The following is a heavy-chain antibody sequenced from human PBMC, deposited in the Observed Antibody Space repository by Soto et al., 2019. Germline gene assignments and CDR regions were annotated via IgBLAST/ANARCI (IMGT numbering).Heavy chain of an antibody. V-gene: IGHV3-30*18. CDR1: GFTFSSYG. CDR2: ISYDGSNK. D-gene: IGHD6-13*01. CDR3: AQDYSPYSSSWYDY. J-gene: IGHJ4*02. Sequence: QVQLVESGGGVVQPGRSRGLSCAASGFTFSSYGMHWVRQAPGKGLEWVAVISYDGSNKYYVDSVKGRFTISRDNSKNTLYLQMNSLRAEDTAVYYCAQDYSPYSSSWYDYWGQGTLVTVSS.